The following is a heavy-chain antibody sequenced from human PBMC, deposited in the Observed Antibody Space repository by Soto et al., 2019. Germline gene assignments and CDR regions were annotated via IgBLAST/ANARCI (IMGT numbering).Heavy chain of an antibody. CDR1: GGSISSYY. Sequence: QVQLQESGPGLVKPSETLSLTCTVSGGSISSYYWSWIRQPPGKGVEWIGYISHSGSIDYNPSLKSRVAIAMDTPKNPFSLKLSSVTAADTAVYYCARGGGPTWGFFIYWGQGTLVAVSS. CDR2: ISHSGSI. CDR3: ARGGGPTWGFFIY. J-gene: IGHJ4*02. V-gene: IGHV4-59*08. D-gene: IGHD7-27*01.